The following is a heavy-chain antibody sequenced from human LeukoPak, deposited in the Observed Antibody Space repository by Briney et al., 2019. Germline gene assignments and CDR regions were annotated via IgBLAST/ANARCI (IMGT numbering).Heavy chain of an antibody. CDR2: ISAYNGNT. CDR1: GYTFTSYG. CDR3: ARDRALVVWGSYRHNYFDY. J-gene: IGHJ4*02. V-gene: IGHV1-18*01. D-gene: IGHD3-16*02. Sequence: GASVKVSCKASGYTFTSYGISWVRQAPGQGLEWMGWISAYNGNTNYAQKLQGRVTMTTDTSTSTAYMELRSLRSDDTAVYYCARDRALVVWGSYRHNYFDYWGQGTLVTVSS.